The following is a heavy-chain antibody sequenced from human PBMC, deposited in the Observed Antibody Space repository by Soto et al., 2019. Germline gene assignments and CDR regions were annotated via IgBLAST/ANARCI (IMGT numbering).Heavy chain of an antibody. J-gene: IGHJ4*02. CDR2: INGYGVRT. V-gene: IGHV3-23*01. Sequence: VGSLRLSCAASGFSFSTYAMSWVRQAPGKGLEWVSGINGYGVRTDYADSVKGRFTLSRDNSKNTLYLQMNRLRAEDTAVYYCAKDDGSAYSYGPDYWGQGTLVTVSS. CDR3: AKDDGSAYSYGPDY. CDR1: GFSFSTYA. D-gene: IGHD5-18*01.